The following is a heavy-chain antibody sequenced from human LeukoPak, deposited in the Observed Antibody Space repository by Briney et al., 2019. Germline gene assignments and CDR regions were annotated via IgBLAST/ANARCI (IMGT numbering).Heavy chain of an antibody. Sequence: ASVKFSCKVSGYTLTELSMHWVRQAPGKGLEWMGGFDPEDGETIYAQKFQGRVTMTEDTSTDTAYMELSSLRSEDTAVYYCATTLRFSGSYFDYWGQGTLVTVSS. V-gene: IGHV1-24*01. D-gene: IGHD1-26*01. J-gene: IGHJ4*02. CDR1: GYTLTELS. CDR2: FDPEDGET. CDR3: ATTLRFSGSYFDY.